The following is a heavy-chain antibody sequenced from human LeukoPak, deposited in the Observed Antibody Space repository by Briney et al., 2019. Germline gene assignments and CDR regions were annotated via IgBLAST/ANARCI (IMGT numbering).Heavy chain of an antibody. CDR3: ARDYGGITYYFDY. CDR1: GGTFSSYA. CDR2: IIPILGIA. J-gene: IGHJ4*02. D-gene: IGHD4-23*01. V-gene: IGHV1-69*04. Sequence: SVKVSCKASGGTFSSYAISWVRQAPGQGLEWMGRIIPILGIANYAQKFQGRVTITADKSTNTAYMELSSLRSEDTAVYYCARDYGGITYYFDYWGQGTLVTVSS.